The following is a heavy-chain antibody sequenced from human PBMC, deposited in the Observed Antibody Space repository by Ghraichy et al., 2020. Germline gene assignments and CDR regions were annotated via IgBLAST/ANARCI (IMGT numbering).Heavy chain of an antibody. J-gene: IGHJ4*02. V-gene: IGHV4-39*01. Sequence: SETLSLTCSVSGGSITSSSYQWGWIRQSPGKGLEWIGSTYYRGSNYYNPSLKSRVTISVDTSKNQFSLELSSVTAADTALYYCARHLSPNYYGSGSYQFDYWGQGTLVTVSS. CDR2: TYYRGSN. CDR3: ARHLSPNYYGSGSYQFDY. D-gene: IGHD3-10*01. CDR1: GGSITSSSYQ.